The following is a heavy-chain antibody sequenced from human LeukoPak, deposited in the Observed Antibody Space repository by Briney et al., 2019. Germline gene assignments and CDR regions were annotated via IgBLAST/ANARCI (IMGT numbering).Heavy chain of an antibody. Sequence: GKSLRLSCAASGLTVSIYTMHWVRQASGKGLECVALISYDGSNKYYADSVKGRFTISRDNSKSTLYLQMNSLRAEDTAVYYCARAVGDCSGGSCYSELDYWGQGALVTVSS. J-gene: IGHJ4*02. CDR3: ARAVGDCSGGSCYSELDY. CDR2: ISYDGSNK. V-gene: IGHV3-30*01. D-gene: IGHD2-15*01. CDR1: GLTVSIYT.